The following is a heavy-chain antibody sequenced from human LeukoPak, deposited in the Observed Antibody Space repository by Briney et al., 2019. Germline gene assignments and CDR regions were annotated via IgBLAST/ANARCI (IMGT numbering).Heavy chain of an antibody. CDR1: GASFSGHY. D-gene: IGHD5-18*01. Sequence: SETLSLTCGVYGASFSGHYWSWIRQPPGKGLEWIGYIFYSGSTNYNPSLKSRVTISVDSSKNQFSLKLTSVTAADTAVYYCARCDSVTALDYWGQGTLVTVSP. CDR3: ARCDSVTALDY. CDR2: IFYSGST. J-gene: IGHJ4*02. V-gene: IGHV4-59*11.